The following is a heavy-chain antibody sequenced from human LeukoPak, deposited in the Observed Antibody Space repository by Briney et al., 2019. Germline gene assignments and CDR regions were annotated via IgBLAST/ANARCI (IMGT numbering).Heavy chain of an antibody. J-gene: IGHJ4*02. D-gene: IGHD6-19*01. CDR1: GFTFNNYV. CDR2: MSHDGSTK. Sequence: QPGGSLRLSCAASGFTFNNYVMHWVCQAPGKGLEWVALMSHDGSTKIYADFLKGRFTTSRDDSKSTLYLQMNSLRIDDTAFYYCAREGYGSGRAAAFDYWGQGTLVTVSS. CDR3: AREGYGSGRAAAFDY. V-gene: IGHV3-30*03.